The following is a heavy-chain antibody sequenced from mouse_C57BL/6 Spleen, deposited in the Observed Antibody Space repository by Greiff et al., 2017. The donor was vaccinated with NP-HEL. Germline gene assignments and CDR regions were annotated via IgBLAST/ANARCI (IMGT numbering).Heavy chain of an antibody. V-gene: IGHV5-4*01. D-gene: IGHD4-1*01. CDR3: ARELGAGYFDV. CDR2: ISDGGSYT. J-gene: IGHJ1*03. Sequence: EVQLVESGGGLVKPGGSLKLSCAASGFTFSSYAMSWVRQTPEKRLEWVATISDGGSYTYYPDNVKGRFTISRDNAKNNLYLQMSHLKSEDTAMYYCARELGAGYFDVWGTGTTVTVSS. CDR1: GFTFSSYA.